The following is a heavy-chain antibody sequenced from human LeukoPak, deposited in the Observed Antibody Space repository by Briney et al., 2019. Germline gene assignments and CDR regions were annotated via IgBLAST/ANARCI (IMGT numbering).Heavy chain of an antibody. D-gene: IGHD6-19*01. CDR1: GFTFSGSA. Sequence: GESLKLSCAASGFTFSGSAMHWVRQASGKGLEWVGRIRSKANSYATTYAASVKGRFTISRDDSKNTAYLQMNSLKTEDTAVYYCTRRTVAGNYYYMDVWGKGTTVTVSS. J-gene: IGHJ6*03. V-gene: IGHV3-73*01. CDR2: IRSKANSYAT. CDR3: TRRTVAGNYYYMDV.